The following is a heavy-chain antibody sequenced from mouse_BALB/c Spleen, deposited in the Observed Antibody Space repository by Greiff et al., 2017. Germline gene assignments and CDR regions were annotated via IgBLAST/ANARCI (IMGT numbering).Heavy chain of an antibody. Sequence: QVQLKESGPGLVAPSQSLSITCTVSGFSLTSYGVHWVRQPPGKGLEWLGVIWAGGSTNYNSALMSRLSISKDNSKSQVFLKMNSLQTDDTAMYYCARTGTDAYWGQGTLVTVSA. CDR1: GFSLTSYG. J-gene: IGHJ3*01. CDR3: ARTGTDAY. D-gene: IGHD4-1*01. V-gene: IGHV2-9*02. CDR2: IWAGGST.